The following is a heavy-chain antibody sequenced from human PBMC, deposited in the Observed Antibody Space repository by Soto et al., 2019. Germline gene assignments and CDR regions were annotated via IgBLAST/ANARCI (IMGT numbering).Heavy chain of an antibody. CDR2: ITSSSSFI. Sequence: EVQLVESGGGLVKPGGSLRLSCVGSGFTFSSNSMNWVRQAPGKGLEWVSSITSSSSFIYYADSVKGRFTISRDTVKNSVCLQMNSLRAEVTPVCYCASGSVVGMGRDLDYWGQRALVTGSS. D-gene: IGHD2-15*01. CDR3: ASGSVVGMGRDLDY. CDR1: GFTFSSNS. J-gene: IGHJ4*02. V-gene: IGHV3-21*01.